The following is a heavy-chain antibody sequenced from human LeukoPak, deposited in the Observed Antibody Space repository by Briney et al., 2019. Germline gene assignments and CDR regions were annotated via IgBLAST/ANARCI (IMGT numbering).Heavy chain of an antibody. V-gene: IGHV3-64*01. CDR3: ARWDSNGDYFDY. Sequence: GGSLRLSCAASGFTFSSYAMHWVRQAPGKGLEYVSAISSNGGSTYYANSVKGRFTISRDNSKSTLYLQMGSLRAEDMAVYYCARWDSNGDYFDYWGQGTLVTVSS. CDR2: ISSNGGST. D-gene: IGHD3-22*01. CDR1: GFTFSSYA. J-gene: IGHJ4*02.